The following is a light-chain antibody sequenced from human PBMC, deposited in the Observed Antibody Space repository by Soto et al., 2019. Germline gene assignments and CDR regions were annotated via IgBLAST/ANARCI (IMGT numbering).Light chain of an antibody. CDR1: QSVLYSYNNKNY. CDR2: WAS. Sequence: DIAMTQSPDSLAVSLGERATINCRSSQSVLYSYNNKNYLGWYQQKPGQPPKLLIYWASTRESGVPDRFSGSGSGTDFTLTISSLQAXXXXXXXXXXXXGDPPWTFGQGTKVEIK. J-gene: IGKJ1*01. V-gene: IGKV4-1*01. CDR3: XXXXGDPPWT.